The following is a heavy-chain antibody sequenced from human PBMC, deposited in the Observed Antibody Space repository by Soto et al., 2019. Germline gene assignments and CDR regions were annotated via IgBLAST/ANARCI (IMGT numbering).Heavy chain of an antibody. D-gene: IGHD3-3*01. Sequence: PGGSLRFSCAASGFTFSSYGMHWVRQAPGKGLEWVEVIWYDGSNKYYADSVKGRFTISRDNSKNTLYLQMNSLRAEDTAVYYCARGYYDFWSVPAAPFDYWGQGTLVTVSS. CDR1: GFTFSSYG. J-gene: IGHJ4*02. CDR2: IWYDGSNK. V-gene: IGHV3-33*01. CDR3: ARGYYDFWSVPAAPFDY.